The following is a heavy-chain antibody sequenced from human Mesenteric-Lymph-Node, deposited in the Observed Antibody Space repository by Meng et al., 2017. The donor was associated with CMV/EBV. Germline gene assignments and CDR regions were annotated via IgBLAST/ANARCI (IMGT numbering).Heavy chain of an antibody. CDR3: ARPGATGDDWFDP. CDR1: GFSFSDYY. V-gene: IGHV3-11*04. CDR2: ITSSGSND. J-gene: IGHJ5*02. D-gene: IGHD5-24*01. Sequence: GESLKISCGASGFSFSDYYMTWIRQAPGKGLQWVSYITSSGSNDWYADSVKGRFTISRDNAKNSLYLQMNSLRAEDTAVYYCARPGATGDDWFDPWGQGTLVTVSS.